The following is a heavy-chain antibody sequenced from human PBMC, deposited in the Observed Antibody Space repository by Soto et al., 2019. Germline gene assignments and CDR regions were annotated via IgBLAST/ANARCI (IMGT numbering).Heavy chain of an antibody. D-gene: IGHD3-9*01. Sequence: EVQLLESGGGLVQPGGSLRLSCAASGFTFSSYAMSWVRQAPGKGLEWVSAISGSGGSTYYADSVKGRFTISRDNSKNTLYLQMNSLRAEDTAVYYCAKAQRYVDWFPPWYFDLWGRGTLVTVSS. CDR1: GFTFSSYA. J-gene: IGHJ2*01. V-gene: IGHV3-23*01. CDR2: ISGSGGST. CDR3: AKAQRYVDWFPPWYFDL.